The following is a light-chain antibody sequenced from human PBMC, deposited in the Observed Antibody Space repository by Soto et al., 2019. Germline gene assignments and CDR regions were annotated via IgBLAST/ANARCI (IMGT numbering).Light chain of an antibody. CDR2: DAS. Sequence: EIMMTQSPATLSVSPGERATLSCRSRQTVRNNYLAWYQQKPGQAPRLLIYDASSRATGIPDRLSGGGSGTDFTLTISRLEPEDFAVYYCQQFSSYQLTFGGGTKVDIK. J-gene: IGKJ4*01. V-gene: IGKV3-20*01. CDR3: QQFSSYQLT. CDR1: QTVRNNY.